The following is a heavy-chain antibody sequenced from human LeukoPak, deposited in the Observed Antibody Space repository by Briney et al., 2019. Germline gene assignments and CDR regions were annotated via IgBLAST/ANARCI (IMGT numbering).Heavy chain of an antibody. CDR1: GFTFSSYS. D-gene: IGHD1-26*01. CDR3: ARSHPDTGEQ. CDR2: ISSSSSYI. J-gene: IGHJ4*02. Sequence: GGSLRLSCAASGFTFSSYSMNWVRQAPGKGLEWVSSISSSSSYIYYADSVKGRFTISRDNAKNSLYLQMNSLRVEDTAVYYCARSHPDTGEQWGQGTLVTVSS. V-gene: IGHV3-21*01.